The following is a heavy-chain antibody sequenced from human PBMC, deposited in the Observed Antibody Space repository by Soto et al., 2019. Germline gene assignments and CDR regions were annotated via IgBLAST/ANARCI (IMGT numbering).Heavy chain of an antibody. CDR2: INHSGST. CDR1: GGSFSGYY. D-gene: IGHD3-9*01. J-gene: IGHJ4*02. CDR3: ARGQPRPDFVWLLDTGKKYYFDY. Sequence: PSETLSLTCAVYGGSFSGYYWSWIRQPPGKGLEWIGEINHSGSTNYNPSLKSRVTISVDTSKNQFSLKLSSVTAADTAVYYCARGQPRPDFVWLLDTGKKYYFDYWGQGTLVTVSS. V-gene: IGHV4-34*01.